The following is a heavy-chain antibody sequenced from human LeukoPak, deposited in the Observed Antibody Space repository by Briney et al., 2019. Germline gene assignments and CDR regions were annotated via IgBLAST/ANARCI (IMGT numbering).Heavy chain of an antibody. D-gene: IGHD3-9*01. V-gene: IGHV3-21*01. CDR1: GFTFSTYS. J-gene: IGHJ4*02. CDR3: TKDPGHVLRSFDYSEY. Sequence: MPGGSLRLSCAASGFTFSTYSMNWVRQAPGKGLEWVSSISSNSRYIYYADSVKGRFTISRDNARSSLFLQMNSLRAEDTAVYYCTKDPGHVLRSFDYSEYWGQGTRVTVSS. CDR2: ISSNSRYI.